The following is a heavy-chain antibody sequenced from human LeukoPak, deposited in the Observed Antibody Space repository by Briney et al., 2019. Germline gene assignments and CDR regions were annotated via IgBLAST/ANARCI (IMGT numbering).Heavy chain of an antibody. V-gene: IGHV1-46*01. Sequence: ASVKVSCKASGYTFSSYYMHWVRRAPGQGLEWMGIINPSGSTSNAQKFQGRVTMTRDMSTTTVYMELSSLRSEDTAIYYCATVQYALLPGYLNYMEVWGKGTTVTISS. J-gene: IGHJ6*03. D-gene: IGHD3-9*01. CDR1: GYTFSSYY. CDR2: INPSGST. CDR3: ATVQYALLPGYLNYMEV.